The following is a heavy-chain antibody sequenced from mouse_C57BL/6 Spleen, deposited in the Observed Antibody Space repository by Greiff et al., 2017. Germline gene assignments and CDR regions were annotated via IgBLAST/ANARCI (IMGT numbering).Heavy chain of an antibody. CDR3: ARGLYYYGGRYFDV. J-gene: IGHJ1*03. Sequence: QVQLQQPGAELVMPGASVKLSCKASGYTFTSYWMHWVKQRPGQGLEWIGEIDPSDSYTNYHQKFKGKATLTVDTSSSTAYMQLSSLTSEDSAVYYCARGLYYYGGRYFDVWGTGTTVTVSS. CDR2: IDPSDSYT. D-gene: IGHD1-1*01. CDR1: GYTFTSYW. V-gene: IGHV1-69*01.